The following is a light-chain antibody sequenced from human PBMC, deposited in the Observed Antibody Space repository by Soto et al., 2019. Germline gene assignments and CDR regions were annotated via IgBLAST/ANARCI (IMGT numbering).Light chain of an antibody. CDR3: QQYNNWPRT. J-gene: IGKJ1*01. CDR2: SAS. Sequence: EIVLTQSPGTLSLSPGERATLSCRASQTVSSSSLAWYQQKPGQAPRLLIYSASTRATGIPARFSGSGSGTEFTLTINSLQSEDFAVYYCQQYNNWPRTFGQGTKVDIK. CDR1: QTVSSS. V-gene: IGKV3-15*01.